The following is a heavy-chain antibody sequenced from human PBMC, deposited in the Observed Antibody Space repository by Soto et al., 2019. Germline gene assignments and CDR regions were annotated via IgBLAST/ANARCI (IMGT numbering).Heavy chain of an antibody. CDR2: ISSSGTYI. V-gene: IGHV3-21*04. Sequence: GSLRLSCAASGFTVSSKYMTWVRQAPGKGLEWVSSISSSGTYIHHADSVKGRFTISRDNSKNTLYLQMNSLRAEDTAVYYCAKGVPGIAVAGTGYFQHWGQGTLVTVSS. J-gene: IGHJ1*01. D-gene: IGHD6-19*01. CDR1: GFTVSSKY. CDR3: AKGVPGIAVAGTGYFQH.